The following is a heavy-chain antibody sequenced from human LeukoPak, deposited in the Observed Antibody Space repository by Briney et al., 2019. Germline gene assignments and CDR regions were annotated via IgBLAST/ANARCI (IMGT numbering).Heavy chain of an antibody. J-gene: IGHJ4*02. Sequence: ASVKVSCKASGYTFTSYGISWVRQDPGQGLEWMGWISAYNGNTNYAQKLRGRVTMTTDTSTSTAYMELRSLRSDDTAVYYCAKERSRYGYRAGSFDYWGQGTLVTVSS. CDR2: ISAYNGNT. V-gene: IGHV1-18*01. CDR1: GYTFTSYG. CDR3: AKERSRYGYRAGSFDY. D-gene: IGHD5-24*01.